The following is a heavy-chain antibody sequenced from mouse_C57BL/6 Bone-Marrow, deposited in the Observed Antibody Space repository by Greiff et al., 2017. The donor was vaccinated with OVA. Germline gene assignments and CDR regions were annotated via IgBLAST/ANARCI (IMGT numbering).Heavy chain of an antibody. V-gene: IGHV1-82*01. CDR2: IYPGDGDT. CDR3: ARYDYDEWYFDV. CDR1: GYAFSSSW. Sequence: QVQLQQSGPELVKPGASVKISCKASGYAFSSSWMNWVKQRPGKGLEWIGRIYPGDGDTNYNGKFKGKATLTADKSSSTAYMQLSSLTSEDSAVYFCARYDYDEWYFDVWGTGTTVTVSS. J-gene: IGHJ1*03. D-gene: IGHD2-4*01.